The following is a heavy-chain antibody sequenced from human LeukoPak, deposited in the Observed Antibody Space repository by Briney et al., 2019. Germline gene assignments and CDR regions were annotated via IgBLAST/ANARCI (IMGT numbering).Heavy chain of an antibody. J-gene: IGHJ5*02. Sequence: GASVKVSCKASGYTFTDYYMHWGRQAPGQGLEWMGWINPNSGGTNYAQNFEGRVTMTRDTSINTAYMDLSRLKSDDTAIYYCARGERGSSSRNWFDPWGQGTLVTVSS. CDR2: INPNSGGT. CDR1: GYTFTDYY. D-gene: IGHD6-13*01. CDR3: ARGERGSSSRNWFDP. V-gene: IGHV1-2*02.